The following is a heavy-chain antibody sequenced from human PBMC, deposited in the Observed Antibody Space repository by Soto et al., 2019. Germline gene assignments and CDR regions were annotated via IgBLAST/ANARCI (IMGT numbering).Heavy chain of an antibody. CDR1: GFSFSTYA. D-gene: IGHD2-15*01. V-gene: IGHV3-23*01. J-gene: IGHJ5*02. CDR2: ISGNSGST. Sequence: EVQLLESGGGLVQPGGSLRLSCAASGFSFSTYAMTWVRQAPGKGLEWVSGISGNSGSTYYAASVKGRFTVSRDNSKNTVYMQMNSLRGDDTAVYYCAKVSVAVLAAGDWFDPWCQGTLVTVSS. CDR3: AKVSVAVLAAGDWFDP.